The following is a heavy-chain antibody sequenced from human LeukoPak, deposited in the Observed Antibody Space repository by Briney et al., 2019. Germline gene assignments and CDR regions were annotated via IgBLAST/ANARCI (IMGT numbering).Heavy chain of an antibody. Sequence: PSETLSLTCAVYGGSFSGYYWSWIRQPPGKGLEWIGEINHSGSTNYNPSLKSRVTISVDTSKNQFSLKLSSVTAADTAVYYCARAPRQWVFTRWFDPWGQGTLVTVSP. CDR1: GGSFSGYY. CDR2: INHSGST. D-gene: IGHD6-19*01. J-gene: IGHJ5*02. CDR3: ARAPRQWVFTRWFDP. V-gene: IGHV4-34*01.